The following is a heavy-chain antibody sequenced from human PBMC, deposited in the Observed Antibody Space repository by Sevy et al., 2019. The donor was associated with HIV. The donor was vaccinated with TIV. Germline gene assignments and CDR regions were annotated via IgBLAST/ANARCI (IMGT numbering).Heavy chain of an antibody. CDR2: ISSSSSTI. D-gene: IGHD3-22*01. CDR3: ASLATNYYDTSGYSGKDAFDI. V-gene: IGHV3-48*01. J-gene: IGHJ3*02. CDR1: GFTFSSYS. Sequence: GGCLRLSCAASGFTFSSYSMNWVRQAPGKGLEWVSYISSSSSTIYYADSVKGRFTISRDNAKNTLYLQMNSLIAEDTAVYYCASLATNYYDTSGYSGKDAFDIWGQGTMVTVSS.